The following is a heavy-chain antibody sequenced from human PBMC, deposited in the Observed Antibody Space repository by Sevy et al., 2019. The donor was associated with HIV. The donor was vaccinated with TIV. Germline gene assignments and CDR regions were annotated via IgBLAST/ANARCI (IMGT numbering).Heavy chain of an antibody. J-gene: IGHJ4*02. V-gene: IGHV3-30*04. CDR2: ISYDGSNK. D-gene: IGHD5-12*01. Sequence: GGSLRPSVAASGFTFSSYAMHGFRQAPGKGLEWGAVISYDGSNKYYSDSVKGRFTISRDNSENTLYLQMNSLRAEDTAVYYCARATPQDYWGQGTLVTVSS. CDR1: GFTFSSYA. CDR3: ARATPQDY.